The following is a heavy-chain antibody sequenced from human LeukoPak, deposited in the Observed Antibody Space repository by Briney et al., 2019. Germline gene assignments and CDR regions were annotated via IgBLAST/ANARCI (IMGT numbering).Heavy chain of an antibody. Sequence: ASVKVSCKTSGYTFSDYYLHWVRQAPGQGPEWMGWLNPSSGGTKNAQKFQGRVTMTRDTSISTGYMELSRLRSDDTAVYYCARPIRGSYVEDVFDIWGQGTMVTVSA. CDR2: LNPSSGGT. J-gene: IGHJ3*02. CDR3: ARPIRGSYVEDVFDI. D-gene: IGHD1-26*01. CDR1: GYTFSDYY. V-gene: IGHV1-2*02.